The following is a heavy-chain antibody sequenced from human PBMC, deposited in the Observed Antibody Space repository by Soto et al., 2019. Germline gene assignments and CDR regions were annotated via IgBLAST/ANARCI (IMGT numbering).Heavy chain of an antibody. J-gene: IGHJ4*02. V-gene: IGHV1-24*01. Sequence: ASVKVSGKVSGYTLTELSMHWVRQAPGKGLEWMGGFDPEDGETIYAQKFQGRVTMTEDTSTDTAYMELSSLRSDDTAVYYCARDPRMNYDVLTASYIPFDYWGQGTLVTVSS. CDR3: ARDPRMNYDVLTASYIPFDY. CDR1: GYTLTELS. D-gene: IGHD3-9*01. CDR2: FDPEDGET.